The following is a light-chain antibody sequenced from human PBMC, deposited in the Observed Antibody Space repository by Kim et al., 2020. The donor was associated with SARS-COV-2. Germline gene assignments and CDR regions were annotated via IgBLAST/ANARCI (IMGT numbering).Light chain of an antibody. V-gene: IGKV1-5*01. CDR3: QEYKSNLWT. Sequence: DIQMTQSPSTLSASVGDRVTITCRASQSISVWLAWYQQKPGKAPSLLIYDASILESGVPSRFSGSGSGTEFTLTISGLQPDDFATYYSQEYKSNLWTFGQGTKVEIK. CDR1: QSISVW. J-gene: IGKJ1*01. CDR2: DAS.